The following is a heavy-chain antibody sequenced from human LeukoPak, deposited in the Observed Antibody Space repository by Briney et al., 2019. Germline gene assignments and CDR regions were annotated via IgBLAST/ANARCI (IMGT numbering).Heavy chain of an antibody. V-gene: IGHV3-30*04. Sequence: PGGSLRLSCAASGFTFSSYAMHWVRQAPGKGLEWVAVISYDGSNKYYADSVKGRFTISRDNSKNTLYLQMNSLRAEDTAVYYCARSNSYYYYMDVWGKGTTVTVSS. CDR1: GFTFSSYA. D-gene: IGHD5-24*01. J-gene: IGHJ6*03. CDR3: ARSNSYYYYMDV. CDR2: ISYDGSNK.